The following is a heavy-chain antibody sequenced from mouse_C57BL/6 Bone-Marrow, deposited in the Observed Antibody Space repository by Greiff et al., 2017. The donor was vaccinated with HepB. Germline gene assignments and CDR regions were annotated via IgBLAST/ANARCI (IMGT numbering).Heavy chain of an antibody. CDR1: GYTFTSYN. CDR3: TREDDGYYGGFAY. J-gene: IGHJ3*01. Sequence: QVTLKESGAELVRPGASVKMSCKASGYTFTSYNMHWVKQTPRQGLEWIGAIYPGNGDTSYNQKFKGKATLTVDKSSSTAYMQLSSLTSEDSAVYFCTREDDGYYGGFAYWGQGTLVTVSA. D-gene: IGHD2-3*01. V-gene: IGHV1-12*01. CDR2: IYPGNGDT.